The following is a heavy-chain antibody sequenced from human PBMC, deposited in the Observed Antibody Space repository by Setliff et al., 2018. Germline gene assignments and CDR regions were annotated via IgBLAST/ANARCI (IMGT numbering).Heavy chain of an antibody. D-gene: IGHD3-22*01. Sequence: PGGSLRLSCAASGFTFSIYSMNWLRQAPGKGLEWVSYISSGSISTTHYADSVRGRFTVSRDNAKNSLYLQMNSLRAEDTAVYYCARDPRQYYYDSSGRDAFDIWGQGTMVTVS. CDR2: ISSGSISTT. CDR3: ARDPRQYYYDSSGRDAFDI. J-gene: IGHJ3*02. CDR1: GFTFSIYS. V-gene: IGHV3-48*01.